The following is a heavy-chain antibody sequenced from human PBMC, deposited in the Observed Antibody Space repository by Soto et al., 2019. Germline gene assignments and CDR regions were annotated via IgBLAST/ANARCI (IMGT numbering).Heavy chain of an antibody. CDR2: ISYDGSNK. J-gene: IGHJ4*02. CDR3: AKDLLVVGLTPSYY. Sequence: QVQLVESGGGVVQPGRSLRLSCAASGFTFSSYGMHWVRQAPGKGLEWVAVISYDGSNKYYADSVKGRFTISRDNSKKSQYLQMNSLRAEDTAMYSCAKDLLVVGLTPSYYWGQGTLVTVSS. V-gene: IGHV3-30*18. D-gene: IGHD1-26*01. CDR1: GFTFSSYG.